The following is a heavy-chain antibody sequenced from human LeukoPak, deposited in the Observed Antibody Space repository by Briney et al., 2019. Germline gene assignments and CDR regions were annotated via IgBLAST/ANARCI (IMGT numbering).Heavy chain of an antibody. D-gene: IGHD2-15*01. Sequence: SETLSLTCTVSGGSISSGGYYWSWIRQHPGKGLEWIGYIYYSGSTYYNPSLKSRVTISVDTSKNQFSLKLSSVTAADTAVYYCARGSDIVVVVAANGAFDIWGQGTMVTVSS. CDR2: IYYSGST. CDR1: GGSISSGGYY. CDR3: ARGSDIVVVVAANGAFDI. V-gene: IGHV4-31*03. J-gene: IGHJ3*02.